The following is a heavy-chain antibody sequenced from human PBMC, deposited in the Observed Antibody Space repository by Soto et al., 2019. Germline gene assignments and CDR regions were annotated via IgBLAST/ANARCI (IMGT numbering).Heavy chain of an antibody. D-gene: IGHD3-10*01. CDR3: ARERLPYGSGSYYSSFAY. CDR2: IWYDGSNK. CDR1: GFTFSSYG. Sequence: QVQLVESGGGVVQPGRSLRLSCAASGFTFSSYGMHWVRQAPGKGLEWVAVIWYDGSNKYYADSVKGRFTISRDNSKNPLYLQMNSLRAEDTAVYYCARERLPYGSGSYYSSFAYWGQGTLVTVSS. V-gene: IGHV3-33*01. J-gene: IGHJ4*02.